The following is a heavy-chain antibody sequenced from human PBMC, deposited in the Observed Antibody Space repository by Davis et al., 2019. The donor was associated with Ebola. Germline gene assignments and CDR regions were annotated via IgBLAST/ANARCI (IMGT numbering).Heavy chain of an antibody. CDR3: AKDQSHNHTGGIFGY. J-gene: IGHJ4*02. CDR1: GFTFSSYA. Sequence: GESLKISCAASGFTFSSYAMSWVRQAPGKGLEWVSAISGSGGSTYYADSVKGRFTIARDNYKKTLYLTMNSLRAEDTAVYYCAKDQSHNHTGGIFGYWGQGTLVTVSS. CDR2: ISGSGGST. V-gene: IGHV3-23*01.